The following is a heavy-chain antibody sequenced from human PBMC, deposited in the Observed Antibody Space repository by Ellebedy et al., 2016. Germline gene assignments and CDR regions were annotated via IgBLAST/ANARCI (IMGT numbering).Heavy chain of an antibody. CDR3: ARVLLSGSYDWFDP. CDR2: INHSGST. Sequence: SETLSLTXAVYGGSFSGYYWSWIRQPPGKGLEWIGEINHSGSTNYNPSLKSRVTISVDTSKNQFSLKLSSVTAADTAVYYCARVLLSGSYDWFDPWGQGTLVTVSS. J-gene: IGHJ5*02. CDR1: GGSFSGYY. V-gene: IGHV4-34*01. D-gene: IGHD1-26*01.